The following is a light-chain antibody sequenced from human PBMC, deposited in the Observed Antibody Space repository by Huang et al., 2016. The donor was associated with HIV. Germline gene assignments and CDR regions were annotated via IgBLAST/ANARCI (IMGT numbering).Light chain of an antibody. Sequence: DIVMTQSPDSLAVSLGERATINCKSSQSVLYSSNNQSYLAWYQQKPGQSPKLFIYWASIRESGGPDRFSGSGSGTDFSLTISSLQAEDVAVYYCQQHYTTPWTFGQGTKVEIK. CDR3: QQHYTTPWT. CDR2: WAS. CDR1: QSVLYSSNNQSY. J-gene: IGKJ1*01. V-gene: IGKV4-1*01.